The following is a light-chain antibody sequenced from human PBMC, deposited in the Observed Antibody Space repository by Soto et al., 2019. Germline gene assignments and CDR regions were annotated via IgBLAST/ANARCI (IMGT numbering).Light chain of an antibody. CDR1: SSDFGTYNY. J-gene: IGLJ2*01. Sequence: QSALTQPRSVSGSPGQSVTISCTGTSSDFGTYNYVSWYQQLPGKAPKLMIYDVTKRPSGVPDRFSGSKSGNTASLTISGLQAADEADYYCCSFADTSTFRVLFGGGTKLTVL. CDR3: CSFADTSTFRVL. V-gene: IGLV2-11*01. CDR2: DVT.